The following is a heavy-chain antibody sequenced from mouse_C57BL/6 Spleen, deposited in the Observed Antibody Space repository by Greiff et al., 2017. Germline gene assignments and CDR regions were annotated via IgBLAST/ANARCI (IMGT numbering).Heavy chain of an antibody. CDR1: GYTFTDYN. CDR2: INPNNGGT. V-gene: IGHV1-18*01. J-gene: IGHJ3*01. CDR3: ARSHYDYAWFAY. D-gene: IGHD2-4*01. Sequence: VQLQQSGPELVKPGASVKIPCKASGYTFTDYNMDWVKQSHGKSLEWIGDINPNNGGTIYNQKFKGKATLTVDKSSSTAYMELRSLTSEDAAVYYCARSHYDYAWFAYWGQGTLVTVSA.